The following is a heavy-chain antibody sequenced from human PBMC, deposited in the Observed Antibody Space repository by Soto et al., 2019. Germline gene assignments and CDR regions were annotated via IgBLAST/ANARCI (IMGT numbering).Heavy chain of an antibody. D-gene: IGHD3-16*01. CDR2: IDSGGST. Sequence: RESLTLASSASVLTFSSNYMSWVRPATGQGLEWVSGIDSGGSTYYTDSVKGRCTSARDNSRNTLYLQMNSLRAEDAAVYYCARDESFRSSPFGGCCGMEVWGEGTTVTVSS. CDR3: ARDESFRSSPFGGCCGMEV. CDR1: VLTFSSNY. V-gene: IGHV3-53*01. J-gene: IGHJ6*04.